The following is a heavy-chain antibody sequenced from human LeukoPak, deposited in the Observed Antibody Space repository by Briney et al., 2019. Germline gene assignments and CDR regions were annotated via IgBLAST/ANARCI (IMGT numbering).Heavy chain of an antibody. CDR3: AKDSHYYGSGSYFESVY. V-gene: IGHV3-23*01. J-gene: IGHJ4*02. CDR2: ISGSGGST. CDR1: GFTFSGYA. D-gene: IGHD3-10*01. Sequence: GGSLRLSCAASGFTFSGYAMSWVRQAPGKGLEWVSAISGSGGSTYYADSVKGRFTISRDNSKNTLYLQMNSLRAEDTAVYYCAKDSHYYGSGSYFESVYWGQGTLVTVSS.